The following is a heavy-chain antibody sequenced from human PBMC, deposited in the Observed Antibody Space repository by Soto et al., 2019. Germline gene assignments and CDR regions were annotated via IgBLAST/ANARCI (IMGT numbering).Heavy chain of an antibody. CDR2: ISAYNGNT. D-gene: IGHD2-21*02. CDR3: ARAPAYCGGDCYPIDY. J-gene: IGHJ4*02. V-gene: IGHV1-18*01. Sequence: QVQLVQSGAEVKKPGASVKVSCKASGYTFTSNGISWVRQAPGQGLEWMGWISAYNGNTNYAQKLQGRVTMTTDTTTSTAYMELRSLRSDDTAVYYSARAPAYCGGDCYPIDYWGQGTLVTVSS. CDR1: GYTFTSNG.